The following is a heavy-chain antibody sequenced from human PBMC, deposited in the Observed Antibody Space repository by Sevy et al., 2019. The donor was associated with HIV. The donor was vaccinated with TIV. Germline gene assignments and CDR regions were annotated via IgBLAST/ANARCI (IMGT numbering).Heavy chain of an antibody. CDR1: GRTFSNYA. CDR3: ARSMSWYASFDY. V-gene: IGHV1-69*13. CDR2: IIPMFGTA. Sequence: ASVNVSCKASGRTFSNYAISWVRQAPGQGLEWMGGIIPMFGTANYEQKFQGRVTITADESTSTAYMELSSLRSDDTAVYYCARSMSWYASFDYWGQGTLVTVSS. D-gene: IGHD6-13*01. J-gene: IGHJ4*02.